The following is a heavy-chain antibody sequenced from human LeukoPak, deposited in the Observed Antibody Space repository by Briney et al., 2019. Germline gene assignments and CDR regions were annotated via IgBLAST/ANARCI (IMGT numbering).Heavy chain of an antibody. CDR1: GFTFSSYS. CDR3: ARDRSLIAAAGTFDY. J-gene: IGHJ4*02. Sequence: GGSLRLSCAASGFTFSSYSMNWVRQAPGKGLEWVSSISSSSSYIYYADSVTGRFTISRENAQNSLYLQMNSLRAEDTAVYYCARDRSLIAAAGTFDYWGQGTLVTVSS. D-gene: IGHD6-13*01. V-gene: IGHV3-21*01. CDR2: ISSSSSYI.